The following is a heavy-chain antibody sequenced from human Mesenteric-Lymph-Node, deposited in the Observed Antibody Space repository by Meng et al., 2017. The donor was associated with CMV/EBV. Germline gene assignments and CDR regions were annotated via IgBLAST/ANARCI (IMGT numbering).Heavy chain of an antibody. CDR3: ARRGQLWLNY. J-gene: IGHJ4*02. CDR2: IYYSGST. Sequence: LRLSCTVSGGSISSGDYYWSWIRQPPGKGLEWIGYIYYSGSTYYNPSLKSRVTISLDRSKNQFSLKLSSVTAADTAVYYCARRGQLWLNYWGQGTLVTVSS. D-gene: IGHD5-18*01. V-gene: IGHV4-30-4*08. CDR1: GGSISSGDYY.